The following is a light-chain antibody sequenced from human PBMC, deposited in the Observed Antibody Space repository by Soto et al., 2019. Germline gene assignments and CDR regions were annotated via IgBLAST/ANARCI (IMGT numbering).Light chain of an antibody. J-gene: IGLJ3*02. CDR3: SSYTSSSTLNWV. Sequence: QSALTQPASVSGSPGQSITISCTGTSSDVGGYNYVSWYHQHPGKAPKLMIYEVSNRPSGVSNRFSGSKSGNTASLTISGLQAEDEADYYCSSYTSSSTLNWVFGGGTKLTVL. CDR1: SSDVGGYNY. CDR2: EVS. V-gene: IGLV2-14*01.